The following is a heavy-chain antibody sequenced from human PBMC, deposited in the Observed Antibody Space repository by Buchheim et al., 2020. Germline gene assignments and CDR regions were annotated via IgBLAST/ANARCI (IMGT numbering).Heavy chain of an antibody. J-gene: IGHJ6*02. Sequence: QVQLVQSGAEVKKPGTSVRVSCKASGYPFTNDYIHWVRQAPGQGLEWMGRINPSGGDTRYAETFQGRVTMTRETSTSTAYIELGSLTSEDTAVYYCARERGDFWSGYNYFYGMDVWGQGTT. CDR3: ARERGDFWSGYNYFYGMDV. V-gene: IGHV1-46*03. CDR2: INPSGGDT. CDR1: GYPFTNDY. D-gene: IGHD3-3*01.